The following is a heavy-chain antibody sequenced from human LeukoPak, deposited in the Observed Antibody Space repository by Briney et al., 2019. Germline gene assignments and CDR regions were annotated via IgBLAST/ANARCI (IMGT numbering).Heavy chain of an antibody. CDR2: INPNSGGT. CDR1: GYTFTGYY. V-gene: IGHV1-2*02. Sequence: ASVKVSCKASGYTFTGYYMHWVRQAPGQGLEWMGWINPNSGGTNYAQKFQGRVTMTRDTSISTAYMELSRLRSDDTAVYYCARESGQGPAWFDPWGQGTLVTVSS. J-gene: IGHJ5*02. CDR3: ARESGQGPAWFDP. D-gene: IGHD3-3*01.